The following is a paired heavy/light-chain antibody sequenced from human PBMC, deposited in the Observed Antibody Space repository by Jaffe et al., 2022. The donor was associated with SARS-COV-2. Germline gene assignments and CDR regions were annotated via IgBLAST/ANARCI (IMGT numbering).Light chain of an antibody. V-gene: IGKV3-20*01. CDR2: AAS. Sequence: EVVLTQSPGTLSVSPGERATLSCRASQSVDSSFVAWYQQKPGQAPRLLIYAASSRATGIPDRFRGSGLETDFTLTISRVEPEDFAVYYCQQYGYSPEMYTFGQGTKLEIK. J-gene: IGKJ2*01. CDR3: QQYGYSPEMYT. CDR1: QSVDSSF.
Heavy chain of an antibody. D-gene: IGHD2-8*01. V-gene: IGHV3-23*01. CDR1: GFTFSNYA. CDR2: VGGGGVNT. CDR3: AKDGFADNGVWDFFDY. J-gene: IGHJ4*02. Sequence: EVQLLESGGGLVQPGGALRLSCVVSGFTFSNYAFNWVRQAPGKGLEWVAHVGGGGVNTDYADFVKGRFTISRDNSKNTLYLQMHSLRAEDSAVYYCAKDGFADNGVWDFFDYWGQGTLVTVSS.